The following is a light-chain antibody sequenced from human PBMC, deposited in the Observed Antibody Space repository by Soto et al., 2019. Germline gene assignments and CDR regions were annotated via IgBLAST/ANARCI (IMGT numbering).Light chain of an antibody. CDR2: AAS. CDR1: QSISSY. V-gene: IGKV1-39*01. J-gene: IGKJ4*01. CDR3: QQSYSTPHT. Sequence: DIPMTQSPSSLSASVGDRVTIPCRASQSISSYLNWYQHKPGKAPKVLIYAASSLQSGVPSRFSGSGSGTDFTLTISILQPEDFATYYCQQSYSTPHTFGGGTKVEIK.